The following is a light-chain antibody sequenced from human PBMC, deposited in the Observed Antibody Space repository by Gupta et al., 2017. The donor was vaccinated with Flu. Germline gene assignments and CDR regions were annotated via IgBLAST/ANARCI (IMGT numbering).Light chain of an antibody. CDR1: QSVFYSFNNKNY. Sequence: DIVMTQSPDSLAVSLGERATIHCKSSQSVFYSFNNKNYLAWYQQKPGQPPKLLIYWASPRESGVRVRFSGCGSGLXFTLTIXRLQAEDVAVYYCYRDYNTAVTFGXGSKVEIK. V-gene: IGKV4-1*01. CDR3: YRDYNTAVT. CDR2: WAS. J-gene: IGKJ1*01.